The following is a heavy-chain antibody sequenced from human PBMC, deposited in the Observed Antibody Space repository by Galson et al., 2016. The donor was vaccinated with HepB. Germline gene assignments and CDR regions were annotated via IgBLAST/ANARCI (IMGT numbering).Heavy chain of an antibody. CDR1: EFTVSDYY. V-gene: IGHV3-53*01. D-gene: IGHD3-10*01. Sequence: SLKLSCAASEFTVSDYYINWVRQAPGKGLEWVSLISGNAVTYYADSVKGRFTISKEHTDNPLYLQMNSFRAEDTAVYYCARRRGNTQFDYWGQGTLVTVSS. J-gene: IGHJ4*02. CDR2: ISGNAVT. CDR3: ARRRGNTQFDY.